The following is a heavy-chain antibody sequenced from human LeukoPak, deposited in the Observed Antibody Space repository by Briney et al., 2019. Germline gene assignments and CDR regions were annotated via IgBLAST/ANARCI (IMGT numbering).Heavy chain of an antibody. CDR2: IRYDGSNK. Sequence: GGSLRLSCAASGFTFSSYGMHWVRQAPGKGLEWVAFIRYDGSNKYYADSVKGRFTISRDNSKNTLYLQMNSLRAEDTAVYYCAKTGTGSYSSWFDPWGQGTLVTVSS. J-gene: IGHJ5*02. CDR1: GFTFSSYG. D-gene: IGHD3-16*01. V-gene: IGHV3-30*02. CDR3: AKTGTGSYSSWFDP.